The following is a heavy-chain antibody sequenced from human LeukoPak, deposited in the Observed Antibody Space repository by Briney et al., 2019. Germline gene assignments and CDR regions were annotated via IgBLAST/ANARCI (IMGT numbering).Heavy chain of an antibody. Sequence: GGSLRLSCAASGFTFSSYAMSWVRQAPGKGLQWVSGISGSGGSTYYADSVKGRFTISRDNSKNTLYLQMNSLRAEDTAVYYCARPLDMATIRDAFDIWGQGTMVTVSS. D-gene: IGHD5-24*01. J-gene: IGHJ3*02. CDR1: GFTFSSYA. CDR3: ARPLDMATIRDAFDI. CDR2: ISGSGGST. V-gene: IGHV3-23*01.